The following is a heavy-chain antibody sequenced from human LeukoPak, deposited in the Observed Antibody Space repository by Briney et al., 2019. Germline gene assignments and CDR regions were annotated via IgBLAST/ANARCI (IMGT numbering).Heavy chain of an antibody. CDR3: ARRGYCSSTSCRNWFDP. D-gene: IGHD2-2*01. CDR2: IYYSGST. V-gene: IGHV4-39*01. CDR1: GGSISSYY. J-gene: IGHJ5*02. Sequence: SETLSLTCTVSGGSISSYYWSWIRQPPGKGLEWIGSIYYSGSTYYNPSLKSRVTISVDTSKNQFSLKLSSVTAADTAVYYCARRGYCSSTSCRNWFDPWGQGTLVTVSS.